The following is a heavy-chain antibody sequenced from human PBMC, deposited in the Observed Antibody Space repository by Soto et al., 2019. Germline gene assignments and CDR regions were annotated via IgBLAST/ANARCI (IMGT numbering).Heavy chain of an antibody. CDR1: GGTFSSYA. J-gene: IGHJ6*02. V-gene: IGHV1-69*06. Sequence: SVKVSCKASGGTFSSYAISWVRQAPGQGLEWMGGIIPIFGTANYAQKFQGRVTITADKSTSTAYMELSSLRSEDTAVYYCARDLPITIFGVVIHYYYYGMDVWGQGTTVTVSS. CDR2: IIPIFGTA. CDR3: ARDLPITIFGVVIHYYYYGMDV. D-gene: IGHD3-3*01.